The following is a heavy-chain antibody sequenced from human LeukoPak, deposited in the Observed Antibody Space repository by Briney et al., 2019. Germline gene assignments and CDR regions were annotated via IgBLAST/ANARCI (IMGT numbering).Heavy chain of an antibody. V-gene: IGHV1-2*02. CDR1: GYTFTGYY. D-gene: IGHD3-9*01. Sequence: ASVKVSCKASGYTFTGYYMHWVRQAPGQGLEWMGWINPNSGGTNYAQKFQGRVTMTRDTSISTAYMELSRLRSEDTAVYYCARGPYASYYDILTGSPPGPYWYFDLWGRGTLVTVSS. CDR3: ARGPYASYYDILTGSPPGPYWYFDL. CDR2: INPNSGGT. J-gene: IGHJ2*01.